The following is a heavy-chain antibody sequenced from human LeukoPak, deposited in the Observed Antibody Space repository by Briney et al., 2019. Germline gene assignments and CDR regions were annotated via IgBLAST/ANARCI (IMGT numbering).Heavy chain of an antibody. CDR1: GFTFSTYG. J-gene: IGHJ6*02. CDR3: ATRTAAGNYYTMDV. D-gene: IGHD6-13*01. V-gene: IGHV3-30*02. Sequence: PGGSLRLSCAASGFTFSTYGMHRVRQAPGKGLEWVAFIRSDGSNKYYGDTVTGRFTVSRDSSKNTLDLHMNSPRGEDTAVYYCATRTAAGNYYTMDVWGQGTTVTVSS. CDR2: IRSDGSNK.